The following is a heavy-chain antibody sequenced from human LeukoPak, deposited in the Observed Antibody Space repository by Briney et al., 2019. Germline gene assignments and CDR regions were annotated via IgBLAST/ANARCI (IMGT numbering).Heavy chain of an antibody. CDR1: GGSVNSYY. CDR2: IYDGGST. V-gene: IGHV4-4*07. Sequence: SETLSLTCTVSGGSVNSYYLSWIRQPAGRTLEWIGRIYDGGSTNYNPSLKSRVTMSVDTSKNQISLKLKSVTAADTAVYYCARDSGTSGEVKFDPWGQGALVTVSS. CDR3: ARDSGTSGEVKFDP. J-gene: IGHJ5*02. D-gene: IGHD3-10*01.